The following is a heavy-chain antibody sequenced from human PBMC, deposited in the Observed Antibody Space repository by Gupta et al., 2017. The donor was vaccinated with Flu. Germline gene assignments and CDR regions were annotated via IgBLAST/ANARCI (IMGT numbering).Heavy chain of an antibody. CDR1: GFTFDDYA. J-gene: IGHJ1*01. CDR2: ISWNSGSI. CDR3: AKDGGRGSTRDQQRGAAEYFQH. D-gene: IGHD2-2*01. V-gene: IGHV3-9*01. Sequence: EVQLVESGGGLVQPGRSLRLSCAASGFTFDDYAMHWVRQAPGKGLEWVSGISWNSGSIGYADSVKGRFTIARDNAKNSLYLQMNSLRAEDTALYYCAKDGGRGSTRDQQRGAAEYFQHWGQGTLVTVSS.